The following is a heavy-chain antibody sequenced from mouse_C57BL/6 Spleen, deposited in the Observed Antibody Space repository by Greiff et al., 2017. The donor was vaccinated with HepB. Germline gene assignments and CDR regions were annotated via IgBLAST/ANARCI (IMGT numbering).Heavy chain of an antibody. CDR3: ARSYYGSSYVDY. V-gene: IGHV1-55*01. Sequence: QVQLQQPGAELVKPGASVKMSCKASGYTFTSYWITWVKQRPGQGLEWIGDIYPGSGSTNYNEKFKSKATLTVDTSSSTAYMQLSSLTSEDSAVYYCARSYYGSSYVDYWGQGTTLTVSS. D-gene: IGHD1-1*01. J-gene: IGHJ2*01. CDR1: GYTFTSYW. CDR2: IYPGSGST.